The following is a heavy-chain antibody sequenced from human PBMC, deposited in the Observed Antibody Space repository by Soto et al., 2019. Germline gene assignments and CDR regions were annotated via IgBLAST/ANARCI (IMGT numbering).Heavy chain of an antibody. CDR3: ATDHYDILTGYSHSDY. CDR2: IWYDGSNK. CDR1: GFTFSNYG. V-gene: IGHV3-33*01. Sequence: GGSLRLSCAASGFTFSNYGMHWVRQAPGKGLEWVADIWYDGSNKYYADSVKGRFTISRDNSKNTLYLQMNSLRAEDTAVYYCATDHYDILTGYSHSDYWGQGTLVTVSS. D-gene: IGHD3-9*01. J-gene: IGHJ4*02.